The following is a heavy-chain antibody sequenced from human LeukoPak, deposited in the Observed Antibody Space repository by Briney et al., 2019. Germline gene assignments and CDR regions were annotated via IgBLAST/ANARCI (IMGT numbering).Heavy chain of an antibody. J-gene: IGHJ4*02. CDR2: IYYSGST. CDR3: ARHGNIAVAVPYFDY. CDR1: GGSISSYY. D-gene: IGHD6-19*01. Sequence: KASETLSLTCTVSGGSISSYYWSWIRQPPGKGLEWIGYIYYSGSTNYNPSLKSRVTISVDTSKNQFSLKLSSVTAADTAVYYCARHGNIAVAVPYFDYWGQGTLVTVSS. V-gene: IGHV4-59*08.